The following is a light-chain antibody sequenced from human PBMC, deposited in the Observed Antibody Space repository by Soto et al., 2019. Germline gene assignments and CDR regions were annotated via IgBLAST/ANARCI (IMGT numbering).Light chain of an antibody. CDR3: QQFSSYPLT. J-gene: IGKJ4*01. CDR2: DAS. CDR1: QTVRNNY. V-gene: IGKV3-20*01. Sequence: EFVLTQSPGTLSLSPGERATLSCRASQTVRNNYLAWYQQKHGQAPRLLIYDASSRATGIPDRFSGGGSGTDFTLPISRMEPEEFVVYYCQQFSSYPLTFGGGTKVEIK.